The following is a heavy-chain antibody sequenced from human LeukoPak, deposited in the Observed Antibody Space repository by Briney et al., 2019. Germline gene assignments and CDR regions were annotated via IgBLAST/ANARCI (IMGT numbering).Heavy chain of an antibody. Sequence: SGPTLVKPSETLSLTCTVSGGSISSYYWSWIRQPPGKGLEGIGYIYYSGSTNYNPSLKSRVTISVDTSKNQFSLKLSSVTAAETAVYYCASGYCSGGSCYEYPDAFDIWGQGTMVTVSS. CDR3: ASGYCSGGSCYEYPDAFDI. CDR1: GGSISSYY. V-gene: IGHV4-59*01. D-gene: IGHD2-15*01. J-gene: IGHJ3*02. CDR2: IYYSGST.